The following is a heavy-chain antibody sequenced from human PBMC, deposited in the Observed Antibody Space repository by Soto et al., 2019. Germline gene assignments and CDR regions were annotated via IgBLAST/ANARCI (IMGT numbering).Heavy chain of an antibody. Sequence: GGSLRLSCAASGFTFSSYSMNWVRQAPGKGLEWVSSISSSSSYIYYADSVKGRFTISRDNAKNSLYLQMNSLRAEDTAVYYCARDLTIFGVVTISRNYYYGMDVWGQGTTVTVSS. V-gene: IGHV3-21*01. D-gene: IGHD3-3*01. CDR3: ARDLTIFGVVTISRNYYYGMDV. CDR1: GFTFSSYS. J-gene: IGHJ6*02. CDR2: ISSSSSYI.